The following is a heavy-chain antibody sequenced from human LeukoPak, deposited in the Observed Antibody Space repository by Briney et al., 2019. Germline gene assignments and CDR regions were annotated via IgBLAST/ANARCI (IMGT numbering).Heavy chain of an antibody. CDR1: GFTFSSYA. V-gene: IGHV3-23*01. D-gene: IGHD3-10*01. CDR2: ISGSGGST. J-gene: IGHJ4*02. Sequence: GSLRLSCAASGFTFSSYAISWVRQAPGKGLEWVSAISGSGGSTYYADSVKGRFTISRDNSKNTLYLQMNSLRAEDTAVYYCAKDLGHYYGSGSDHVFGYWGQGTLVTVSS. CDR3: AKDLGHYYGSGSDHVFGY.